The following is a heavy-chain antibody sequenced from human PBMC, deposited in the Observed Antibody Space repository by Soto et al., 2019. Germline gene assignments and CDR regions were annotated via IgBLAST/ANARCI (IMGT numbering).Heavy chain of an antibody. CDR3: ARMRGLGERSPYLDY. CDR1: GGSISDYQ. J-gene: IGHJ4*02. CDR2: IYYSGRT. Sequence: QVQLQESGPGLVKPSETLYLTCSISGGSISDYQWSWIRQPPGKGLEWIGYIYYSGRTNYNPSLKSRVTISVDTSTKQFSLRLRSVTAADTAVYYCARMRGLGERSPYLDYWGQGARVTVSS. D-gene: IGHD3-16*01. V-gene: IGHV4-59*01.